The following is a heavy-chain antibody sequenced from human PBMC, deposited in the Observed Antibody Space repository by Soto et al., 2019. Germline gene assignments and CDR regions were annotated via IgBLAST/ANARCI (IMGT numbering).Heavy chain of an antibody. CDR2: IYYSGST. D-gene: IGHD3-3*02. J-gene: IGHJ4*02. CDR3: AEQYGIASDHFDY. CDR1: GGSISSSSYY. Sequence: QLQLQESGPGLVKPSETLSLTCTVSGGSISSSSYYWGWIRQPPGKGLEWIGSIYYSGSTYYNPSLKSRVTISVDTSKNQFSLKLSSVTAADTAVYYCAEQYGIASDHFDYWGQGTLVTVSS. V-gene: IGHV4-39*01.